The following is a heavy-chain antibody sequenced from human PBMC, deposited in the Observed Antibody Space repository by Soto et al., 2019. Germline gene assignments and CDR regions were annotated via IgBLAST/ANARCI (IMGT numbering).Heavy chain of an antibody. CDR3: AKDMGNRLESDD. V-gene: IGHV3-23*01. CDR2: ISGSGGST. Sequence: PGGSLRLSCAASGFTFSSYAMSWVRQAPGKGLEWVSAISGSGGSTYYADSVKGRFTISRDNSKNTLYLQMNSLRAEDTAVYYWAKDMGNRLESDDWGQGPLVNVSS. J-gene: IGHJ4*02. CDR1: GFTFSSYA. D-gene: IGHD3-10*01.